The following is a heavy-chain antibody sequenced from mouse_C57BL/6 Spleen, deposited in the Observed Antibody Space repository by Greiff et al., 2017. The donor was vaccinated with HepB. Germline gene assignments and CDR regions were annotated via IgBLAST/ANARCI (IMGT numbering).Heavy chain of an antibody. D-gene: IGHD2-4*01. Sequence: EVQGVESGGGLVKPGGSLKLSCAASGFTFSDYGMHWVRQAPEKGLEWVAYISSGSSTIYYADTVKGRFTISRDNAKNTLFLQMTSLRSEDTAMYYCARPLYYDYDRGPWFAYWGQGTLVTVSA. CDR1: GFTFSDYG. V-gene: IGHV5-17*01. CDR2: ISSGSSTI. CDR3: ARPLYYDYDRGPWFAY. J-gene: IGHJ3*01.